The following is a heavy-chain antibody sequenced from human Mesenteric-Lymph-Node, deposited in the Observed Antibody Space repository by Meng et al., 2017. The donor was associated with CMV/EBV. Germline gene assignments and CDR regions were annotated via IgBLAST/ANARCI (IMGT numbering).Heavy chain of an antibody. CDR3: ARDTNSDAFDI. D-gene: IGHD2-2*01. CDR2: IHYNGRT. CDR1: GDSIRSYY. V-gene: IGHV4-59*01. J-gene: IGHJ3*02. Sequence: LRLSCTVSGDSIRSYYWSWIRQPPGKGLEWIGYIHYNGRTDHNPSLKSRVTMSVDASKSQFSLILSSVTAADTAIYFCARDTNSDAFDIWGQGTVVTVSS.